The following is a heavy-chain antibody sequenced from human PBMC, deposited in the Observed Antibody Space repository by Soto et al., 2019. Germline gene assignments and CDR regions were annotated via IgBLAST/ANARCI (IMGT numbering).Heavy chain of an antibody. CDR3: ARTLMNYYRLDY. J-gene: IGHJ4*02. V-gene: IGHV4-30-4*01. CDR2: IYYSGGT. D-gene: IGHD3-10*01. CDR1: GASIKSGDYY. Sequence: PSETLSLTCTVSGASIKSGDYYWSWIRQPPGKGLEWIGHIYYSGGTYYNPSLKSRAGISVDSSKSQVSLKLTTVTAADTAVYFCARTLMNYYRLDYWGQGALVTVSS.